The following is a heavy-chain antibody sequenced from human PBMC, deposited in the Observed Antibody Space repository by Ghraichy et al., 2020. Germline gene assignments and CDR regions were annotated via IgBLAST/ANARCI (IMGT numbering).Heavy chain of an antibody. Sequence: GESLNISCAASGFTFSSYGMHWVRQAPGKGLEWVVVISYDGSNKYYADSVKGRFTISRDNSKNTLYLQMNSLRAEDTAVYYCAKHRYRYGWFDYWVQGTLVTVSS. D-gene: IGHD5-18*01. J-gene: IGHJ4*02. CDR2: ISYDGSNK. CDR1: GFTFSSYG. CDR3: AKHRYRYGWFDY. V-gene: IGHV3-30*18.